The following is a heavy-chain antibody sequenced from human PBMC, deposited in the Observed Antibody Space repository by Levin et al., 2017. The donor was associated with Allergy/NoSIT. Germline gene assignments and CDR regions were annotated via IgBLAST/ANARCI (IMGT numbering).Heavy chain of an antibody. D-gene: IGHD2-2*01. Sequence: ASVKVSCKASGYTFTGYYVHWVRQAPGQGLEWMGWIDPFSGDTNYAQKFQGKVTMTRDTMNTAYLELSRLRSGDTAVYYCARIPPTYQLLGNPPKDFYCGFDVWGQGTTVIVSS. V-gene: IGHV1-2*02. CDR3: ARIPPTYQLLGNPPKDFYCGFDV. CDR2: IDPFSGDT. CDR1: GYTFTGYY. J-gene: IGHJ6*02.